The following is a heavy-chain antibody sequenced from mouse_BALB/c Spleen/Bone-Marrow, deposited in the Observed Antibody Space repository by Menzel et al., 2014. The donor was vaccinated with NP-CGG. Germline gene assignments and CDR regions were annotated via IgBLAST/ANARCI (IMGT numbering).Heavy chain of an antibody. CDR2: IYPGNGDT. Sequence: QVQLQQSGAELVKPGASVKMSCKASGYTFTNYNMHWVKQTPGQGLEWIGAIYPGNGDTSYNQKFKGKATLTADKSSSXAXXXXXXXTSEDSAVYYCARGGYGNYLYYAMTTGVKEPQSPSPQ. D-gene: IGHD2-10*02. CDR1: GYTFTNYN. V-gene: IGHV1-12*01. J-gene: IGHJ4*01. CDR3: ARGGYGNYLYYAMTT.